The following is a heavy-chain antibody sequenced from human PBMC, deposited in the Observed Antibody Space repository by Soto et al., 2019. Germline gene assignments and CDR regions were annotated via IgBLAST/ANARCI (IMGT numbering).Heavy chain of an antibody. Sequence: PSETLSLTCAVYVGSFSGYYWSWIRQPPGKGLEWIGEINHSGSTNYNPSLKSRVTISVDTSKKQFSLKLSSVTAADTAVYYFARGVRLPKNWGQGTLVTVS. CDR2: INHSGST. V-gene: IGHV4-34*01. CDR1: VGSFSGYY. J-gene: IGHJ4*02. D-gene: IGHD6-25*01. CDR3: ARGVRLPKN.